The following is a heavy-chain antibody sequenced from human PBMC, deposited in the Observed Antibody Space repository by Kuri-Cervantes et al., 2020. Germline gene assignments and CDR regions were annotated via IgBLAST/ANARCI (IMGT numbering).Heavy chain of an antibody. V-gene: IGHV3-30*18. D-gene: IGHD2-2*01. J-gene: IGHJ4*02. Sequence: GESLKISCAASGFTFSSYGMHWVRQAPSKGLEWVAVISYDGSNKYYTDSVKGRFTISRDNSKNTLYLQMNSLRAEDTAVYYCAKEYVGYCSSTSCYNFDYWGQGTLVTVSS. CDR2: ISYDGSNK. CDR3: AKEYVGYCSSTSCYNFDY. CDR1: GFTFSSYG.